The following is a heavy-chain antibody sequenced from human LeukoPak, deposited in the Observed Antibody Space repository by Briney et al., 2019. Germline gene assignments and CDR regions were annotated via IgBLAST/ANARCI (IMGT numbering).Heavy chain of an antibody. V-gene: IGHV3-48*03. J-gene: IGHJ3*02. CDR2: ITGSGSKT. D-gene: IGHD4-17*01. Sequence: GGSLRLSCAASGFTFSSYEMNWVRQAPGKGLEWLSYITGSGSKTYYADSVKGRFTISRDNAKNSLYLQMNSLRAEDTAVYYCARDLGDYVGYDAFDIWGQWTMVTVSS. CDR1: GFTFSSYE. CDR3: ARDLGDYVGYDAFDI.